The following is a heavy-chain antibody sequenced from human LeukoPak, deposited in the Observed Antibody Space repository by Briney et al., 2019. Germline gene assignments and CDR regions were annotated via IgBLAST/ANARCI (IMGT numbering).Heavy chain of an antibody. CDR1: GYTFTGYY. CDR2: INPNSGGT. V-gene: IGHV1-2*02. Sequence: GASVKVSCKASGYTFTGYYMHWVRQAPGQGLEWMGWINPNSGGTNYAQKFQGRVTMTRDTSISTAYMELSRLRSEDTAVYYCARSNWNDAGGAFDIWGQGTMVTVSS. CDR3: ARSNWNDAGGAFDI. D-gene: IGHD1-20*01. J-gene: IGHJ3*02.